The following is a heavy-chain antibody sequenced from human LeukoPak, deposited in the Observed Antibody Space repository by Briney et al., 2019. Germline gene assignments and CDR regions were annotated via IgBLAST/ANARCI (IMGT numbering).Heavy chain of an antibody. Sequence: SETLSLTCTVSGGSISSGSYYWSWIRQPAGKGLEWIGRIYTSGSTNYNPSLKSRVTMSVDTSKNQFSLKLSSVTATDTAVYYCARGSEYCSSTSCYTRGDYYYYMDVWGKGTTVTVSS. CDR3: ARGSEYCSSTSCYTRGDYYYYMDV. CDR2: IYTSGST. D-gene: IGHD2-2*02. J-gene: IGHJ6*03. CDR1: GGSISSGSYY. V-gene: IGHV4-61*02.